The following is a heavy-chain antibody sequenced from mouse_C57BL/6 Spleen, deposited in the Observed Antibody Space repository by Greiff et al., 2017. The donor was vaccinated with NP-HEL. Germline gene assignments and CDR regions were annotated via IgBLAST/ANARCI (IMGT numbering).Heavy chain of an antibody. V-gene: IGHV5-6*02. CDR1: GFTFSSYG. CDR2: ISSGGSYT. Sequence: DVMLVESGGDLVKPGGSLKLSCAASGFTFSSYGMSWVRQTPDKRLEWVATISSGGSYTYYPDSVKGRFTISRDNAKNTLYLQMSRLKSEDTAMYYCARGDGWFAYWGQGTLVTVSA. D-gene: IGHD1-1*01. J-gene: IGHJ3*01. CDR3: ARGDGWFAY.